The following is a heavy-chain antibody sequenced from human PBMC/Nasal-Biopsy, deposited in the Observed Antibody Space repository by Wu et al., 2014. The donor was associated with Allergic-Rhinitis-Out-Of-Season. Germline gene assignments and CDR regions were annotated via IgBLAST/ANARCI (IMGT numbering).Heavy chain of an antibody. V-gene: IGHV4-39*01. CDR2: IHNAEGT. Sequence: SETLSLTCTVSDVSISRTSFYWGWIRQSPGKGLEWIGSIHNAEGTDYNPSLKSRVTISVDTSKNQFSLRLNSVTATDTAVYYCARSRGLSPNPHYLDYWGQGTLVTVSS. CDR1: DVSISRTSFY. J-gene: IGHJ4*02. D-gene: IGHD2-8*01. CDR3: ARSRGLSPNPHYLDY.